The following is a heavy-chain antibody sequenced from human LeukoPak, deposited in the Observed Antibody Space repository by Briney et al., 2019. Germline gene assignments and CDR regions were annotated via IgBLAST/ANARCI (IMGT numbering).Heavy chain of an antibody. CDR3: ARDASGGLLDY. Sequence: GGSLRLSCAASGFTFSSYDMHWVRQATGKGLEWVSAIGTAGDTYYPGSVKGRFTISRENAKNSLYLQMNSLRAGDTAVYYCARDASGGLLDYWSQGTLVTVSS. J-gene: IGHJ4*02. V-gene: IGHV3-13*01. CDR1: GFTFSSYD. CDR2: IGTAGDT. D-gene: IGHD5-12*01.